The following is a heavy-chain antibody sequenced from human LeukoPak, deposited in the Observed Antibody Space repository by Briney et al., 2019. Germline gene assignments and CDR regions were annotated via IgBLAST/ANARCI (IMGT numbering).Heavy chain of an antibody. CDR1: GDSVSSNSAA. J-gene: IGHJ2*01. CDR3: ARGSGYSSGYYYPYWYFDL. D-gene: IGHD3-22*01. CDR2: TYYRSKWYN. Sequence: SQTLSLTCAISGDSVSSNSAAWNWIRQSPSRGLEWLGRTYYRSKWYNDYAVSVESRITINPDTSKNQFSLQLNSVTPEDTAVYYCARGSGYSSGYYYPYWYFDLWGRGTLVTVSS. V-gene: IGHV6-1*01.